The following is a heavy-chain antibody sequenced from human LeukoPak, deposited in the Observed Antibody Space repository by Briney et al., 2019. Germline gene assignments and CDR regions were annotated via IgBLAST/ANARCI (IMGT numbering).Heavy chain of an antibody. CDR2: IYYSGTT. CDR1: GGSISSRSYY. Sequence: SETLSLTCTVSGGSISSRSYYWGWIRQPPGKGLEWIASIYYSGTTHYNPSLKSRVTISVDTSKNQISLKLSSVTAADTAVYYCARVLGATDFDNWGQGTLVTVSS. V-gene: IGHV4-39*07. J-gene: IGHJ4*02. CDR3: ARVLGATDFDN. D-gene: IGHD1-26*01.